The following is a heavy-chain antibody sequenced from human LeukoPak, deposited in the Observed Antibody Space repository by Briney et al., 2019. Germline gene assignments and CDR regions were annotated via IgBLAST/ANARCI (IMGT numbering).Heavy chain of an antibody. CDR2: IYYSGST. CDR3: ARHRSYYGSGSPYYFDY. Sequence: PSETLSLTCTVSGGSISSYYWGWIRQPPGKGLEWIGSIYYSGSTYYNPSLKSRVTISVDTSKNQFSLKLSSVTAADTAVYYCARHRSYYGSGSPYYFDYWGQGTLVTVSS. J-gene: IGHJ4*02. V-gene: IGHV4-39*01. D-gene: IGHD3-10*01. CDR1: GGSISSYY.